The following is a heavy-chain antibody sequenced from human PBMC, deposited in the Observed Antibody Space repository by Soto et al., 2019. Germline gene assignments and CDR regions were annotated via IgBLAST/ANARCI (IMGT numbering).Heavy chain of an antibody. D-gene: IGHD2-21*02. V-gene: IGHV2-5*02. CDR1: GFSLSTSGVG. J-gene: IGHJ6*02. CDR3: IQSRCGGDCLQSYASHYYYGMDV. Sequence: QITLKESGPTLVKPTQTLTLTCTFSGFSLSTSGVGVGWIRQPPGKALEWLALIYWDADKRYSQCLSSRLTISKDTSKNQVVLTMTNMDPVDTATYHCIQSRCGGDCLQSYASHYYYGMDVWGQGTTVTVSS. CDR2: IYWDADK.